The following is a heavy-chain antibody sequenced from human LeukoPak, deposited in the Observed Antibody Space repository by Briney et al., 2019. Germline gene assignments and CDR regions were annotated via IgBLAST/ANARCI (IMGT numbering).Heavy chain of an antibody. V-gene: IGHV3-23*01. Sequence: GGSLRLSCAASGFTFSRYAMSRVRQAPGKGLEWVSAISGSGGTTYYADSVKGRFTISRDNSKNTLYLQMNSLRAEDTAVYYCAKRDGSGSYNTPGAYWGQGTLVTVSS. CDR1: GFTFSRYA. CDR2: ISGSGGTT. J-gene: IGHJ4*02. CDR3: AKRDGSGSYNTPGAY. D-gene: IGHD3-10*01.